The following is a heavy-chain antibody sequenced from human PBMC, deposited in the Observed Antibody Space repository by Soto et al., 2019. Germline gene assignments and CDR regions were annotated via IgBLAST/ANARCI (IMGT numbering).Heavy chain of an antibody. V-gene: IGHV2-5*01. CDR2: IYWNDDK. J-gene: IGHJ5*02. CDR3: AHRLGSSSVRNNWFDP. CDR1: GFSLSTSGVG. D-gene: IGHD6-13*01. Sequence: QITLKESGPTLVKPTQTLTLTCTFSGFSLSTSGVGVGWIRQPPGKALEWLALIYWNDDKRYSPSLKSRLTITKDTSKNQVVLTMTNMDPVDTATYYCAHRLGSSSVRNNWFDPWGQGTLVTVSS.